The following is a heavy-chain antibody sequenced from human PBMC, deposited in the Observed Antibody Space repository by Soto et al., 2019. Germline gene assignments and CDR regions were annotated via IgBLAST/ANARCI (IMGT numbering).Heavy chain of an antibody. Sequence: GESLKISCKGSGYSFTTYWIGWVRQMPGKGLEWMGIIFPTDSDTRYNPSFQGQVTISADKSISTAYLQWSSLKASDTAMYYCTRHGSAFGIWGQGTMVTVSS. V-gene: IGHV5-51*01. J-gene: IGHJ3*02. CDR1: GYSFTTYW. CDR3: TRHGSAFGI. CDR2: IFPTDSDT.